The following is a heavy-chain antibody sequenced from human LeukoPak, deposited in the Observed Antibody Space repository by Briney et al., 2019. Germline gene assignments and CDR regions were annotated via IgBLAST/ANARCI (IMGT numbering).Heavy chain of an antibody. CDR2: INPNSGGT. D-gene: IGHD5-24*01. CDR3: ARDEDGYNYD. V-gene: IGHV1-2*02. J-gene: IGHJ1*01. Sequence: ASVQVSCKASGYTFTGYYMHWVRQAPGQGLEWMGWINPNSGGTNLAQKFQARVTMTRDTSISTAYMELSADDTAVYYCARDEDGYNYDWGQGTLVTVSS. CDR1: GYTFTGYY.